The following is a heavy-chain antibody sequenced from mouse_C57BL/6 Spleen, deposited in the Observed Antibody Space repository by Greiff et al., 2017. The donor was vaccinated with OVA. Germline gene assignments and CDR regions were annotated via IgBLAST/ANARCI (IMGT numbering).Heavy chain of an antibody. D-gene: IGHD1-1*02. J-gene: IGHJ4*01. CDR3: ARAMAPYAMDY. CDR1: GFTFSSYA. Sequence: EVKLMESGGGLVKPGGSLKLSCAASGFTFSSYAMSWVRQTPEKRLEWVATISDGGSYTYYPDNVKGRFTISRDNAKNNLYLQMSHLKSEDTAMYYCARAMAPYAMDYWGQGTSVTVSS. V-gene: IGHV5-4*03. CDR2: ISDGGSYT.